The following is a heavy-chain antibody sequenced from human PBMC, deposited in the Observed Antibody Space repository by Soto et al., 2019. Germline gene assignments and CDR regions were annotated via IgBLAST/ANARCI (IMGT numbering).Heavy chain of an antibody. CDR1: GFTFSSYG. Sequence: GGSLRLSCAASGFTFSSYGMHWVRQAPGKGLEWVAVISYDGSNKYYADSVKGRFTISRDNSKNTLYLQMNSLRAEDTAVYYCVCGGGLLTGLDYWGQGTLVTVSS. V-gene: IGHV3-30*03. D-gene: IGHD3-9*01. CDR3: VCGGGLLTGLDY. CDR2: ISYDGSNK. J-gene: IGHJ4*02.